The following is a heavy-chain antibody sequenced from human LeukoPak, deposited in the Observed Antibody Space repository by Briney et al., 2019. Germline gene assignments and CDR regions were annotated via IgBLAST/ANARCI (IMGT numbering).Heavy chain of an antibody. V-gene: IGHV1-69*05. J-gene: IGHJ1*01. Sequence: SVKVSCKASGCTFSSYAISWVRQAPGQGLEWMGRIIPIFGTANYAQKFQGRVTITTDESTSTAYMELSSLRSEDTAVYYCARALYYYDSSGYYPGNFQHWGQGTLVTVSS. CDR3: ARALYYYDSSGYYPGNFQH. CDR1: GCTFSSYA. D-gene: IGHD3-22*01. CDR2: IIPIFGTA.